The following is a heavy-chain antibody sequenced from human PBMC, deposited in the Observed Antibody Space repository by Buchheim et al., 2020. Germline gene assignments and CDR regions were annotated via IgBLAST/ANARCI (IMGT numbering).Heavy chain of an antibody. CDR2: IYSGGST. CDR3: ARLLWSGTDRQDY. Sequence: EVQLVESGGGLVQPGGSLRLSCAASGFTVSSNYMSWVRQAPGKGLEWVSVIYSGGSTYYADSVKGRFTISRDTAKNTLYLHMNSLRAEDTALYYCARLLWSGTDRQDYWGQGTL. CDR1: GFTVSSNY. V-gene: IGHV3-66*04. J-gene: IGHJ4*02. D-gene: IGHD1-14*01.